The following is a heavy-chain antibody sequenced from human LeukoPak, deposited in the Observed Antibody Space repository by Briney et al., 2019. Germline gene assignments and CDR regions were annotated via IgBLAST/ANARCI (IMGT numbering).Heavy chain of an antibody. J-gene: IGHJ4*02. CDR1: GFIFSSYW. D-gene: IGHD3-16*01. V-gene: IGHV3-7*01. CDR3: ARDREWGLFDY. CDR2: KKEDGSEK. Sequence: GGSLRLSCAVSGFIFSSYWMNWVRQAPGKGLEWVGKKKEDGSEKYYVDSVKGRLTISRDNAKNSLYLQMNSLRAEDTAVYYCARDREWGLFDYWGQGTLVTVSS.